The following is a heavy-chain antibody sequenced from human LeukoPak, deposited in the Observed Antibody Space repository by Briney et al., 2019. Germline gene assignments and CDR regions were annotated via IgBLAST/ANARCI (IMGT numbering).Heavy chain of an antibody. J-gene: IGHJ6*02. CDR2: IYYSGST. CDR1: GGSISSYY. V-gene: IGHV4-59*01. D-gene: IGHD2-15*01. CDR3: AREFEVAATRSYGMDV. Sequence: SETLSLTCTVSGGSISSYYWSWIRQPPGKGLEWIGYIYYSGSTNYNPSLKSRVTISVDTSKNQFSLKLSSVTAADTAVYYCAREFEVAATRSYGMDVWGQGTTVTVSS.